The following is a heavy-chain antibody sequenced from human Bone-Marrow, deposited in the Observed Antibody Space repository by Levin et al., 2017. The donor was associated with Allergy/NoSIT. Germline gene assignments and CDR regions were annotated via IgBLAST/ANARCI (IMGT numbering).Heavy chain of an antibody. CDR2: ISGSGGST. J-gene: IGHJ4*02. Sequence: GGSLRLSCAASGFTFSSYAMSWVRQAPGKGLEWVSAISGSGGSTYYADSVKGRFTISRDNSKNTLYLQMNSLRAEDTAVYYCAKEARLRYFDGRAEENYWGQGTLVTVSS. CDR3: AKEARLRYFDGRAEENY. V-gene: IGHV3-23*01. CDR1: GFTFSSYA. D-gene: IGHD3-9*01.